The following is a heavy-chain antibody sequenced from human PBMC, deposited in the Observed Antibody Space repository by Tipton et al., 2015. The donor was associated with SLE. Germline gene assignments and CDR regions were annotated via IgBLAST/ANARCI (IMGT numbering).Heavy chain of an antibody. D-gene: IGHD4-11*01. CDR1: GFTFSSYG. Sequence: SLRLSCAASGFTFSSYGMHWVRQAPGKGLEWVAFIRYDGSNKYYADSVKGRFTISRDNAKNSLYLQMNSLRAEDTAVYYCARALTTGDYFDYWGQGTLVTVSS. CDR3: ARALTTGDYFDY. J-gene: IGHJ4*02. CDR2: IRYDGSNK. V-gene: IGHV3-30*02.